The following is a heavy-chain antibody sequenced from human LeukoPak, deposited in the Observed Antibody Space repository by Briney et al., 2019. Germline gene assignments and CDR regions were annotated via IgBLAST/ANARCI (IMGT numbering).Heavy chain of an antibody. CDR3: ARDWLGD. CDR2: IYSGGST. J-gene: IGHJ4*02. V-gene: IGHV3-66*01. Sequence: GGSLRLSCAASGFTVSSNYMSWVRQAPGKGLEWVSVIYSGGSTYYADSVKGRFTIHRDNSKNTQYLQMNSLRAEDAAVYYCARDWLGDWGQGTLVTVSS. D-gene: IGHD3-9*01. CDR1: GFTVSSNY.